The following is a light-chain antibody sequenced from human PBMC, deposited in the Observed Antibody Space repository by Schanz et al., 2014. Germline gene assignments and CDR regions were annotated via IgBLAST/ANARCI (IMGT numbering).Light chain of an antibody. Sequence: QSALTQPASVSGSPGQSITISCTGTSSDVGNYNLVSWYQQHPGKAPKLMIYEVRKRPSGVPDRFSGSKSGNTASLTVSGLQAEDEAHYYCSSYSSTNTVVFGGGTKLTVL. J-gene: IGLJ2*01. CDR3: SSYSSTNTVV. V-gene: IGLV2-14*02. CDR2: EVR. CDR1: SSDVGNYNL.